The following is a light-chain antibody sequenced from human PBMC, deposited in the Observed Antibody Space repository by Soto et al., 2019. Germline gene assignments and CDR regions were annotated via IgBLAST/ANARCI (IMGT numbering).Light chain of an antibody. J-gene: IGKJ4*01. CDR2: IAS. Sequence: DLQMTQSPSSVSASVGDRVTITCRASQDINSWLTWYQQKPGKAPKVLIYIASRLQPGVPSRFSGRGSGTDFSLTISSLQPEDVATYFCQQSKSFPLTFGGGTKVEIK. CDR3: QQSKSFPLT. V-gene: IGKV1-12*01. CDR1: QDINSW.